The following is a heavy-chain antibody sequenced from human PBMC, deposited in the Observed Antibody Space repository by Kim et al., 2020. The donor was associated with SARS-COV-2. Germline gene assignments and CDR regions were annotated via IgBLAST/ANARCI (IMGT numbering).Heavy chain of an antibody. Sequence: KARFTISRDDARNTLKLQMDGLRDEDTAVYYCAKRYFDSSVHQPLDYWGQGTLVTVSS. V-gene: IGHV3-30*02. CDR3: AKRYFDSSVHQPLDY. D-gene: IGHD3-22*01. J-gene: IGHJ4*02.